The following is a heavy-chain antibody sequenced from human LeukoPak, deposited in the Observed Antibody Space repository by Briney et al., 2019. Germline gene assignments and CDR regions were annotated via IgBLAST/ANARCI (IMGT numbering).Heavy chain of an antibody. V-gene: IGHV3-30*02. D-gene: IGHD4-23*01. Sequence: GGSLRLSCAASGFTFSSFGMHWVRQAPGQGLEWVAFILYDRTNKYYADSVKGRFTISRDNSKNTLSLQMNSLRVEDTALYYCTKDLRYYYADNHSEMDEHDYWGQGTLVTVSS. J-gene: IGHJ4*02. CDR1: GFTFSSFG. CDR2: ILYDRTNK. CDR3: TKDLRYYYADNHSEMDEHDY.